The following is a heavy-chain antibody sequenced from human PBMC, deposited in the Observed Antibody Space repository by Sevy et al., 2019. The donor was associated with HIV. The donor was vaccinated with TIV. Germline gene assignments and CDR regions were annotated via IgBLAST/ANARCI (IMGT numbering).Heavy chain of an antibody. CDR1: GFTFSSYS. J-gene: IGHJ4*02. D-gene: IGHD6-19*01. Sequence: GESLKISCAASGFTFSSYSMNWVRQAPGKGLEWVSYISRSSSTIYYVDCVKGRFTISRDNAKNSLYLQMNSLRAEDTAVYYCARSPPYSSGWYGIDYWGQGTLVTVSS. CDR2: ISRSSSTI. V-gene: IGHV3-48*01. CDR3: ARSPPYSSGWYGIDY.